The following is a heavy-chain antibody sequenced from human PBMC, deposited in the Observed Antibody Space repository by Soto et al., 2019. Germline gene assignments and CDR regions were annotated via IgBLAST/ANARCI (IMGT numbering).Heavy chain of an antibody. Sequence: QVHLVQSGAEVKKPGASVKVSCKTSGYSFSNYGISWVRQAPGQGLEWLGWISDYNGNTNYAQKFQGRVIMTTDTSTKTAYMVLRSLIFDDTAVYYCARDGYYGSGSYGMDVWGQGTTVTVSS. CDR3: ARDGYYGSGSYGMDV. D-gene: IGHD3-10*01. CDR1: GYSFSNYG. V-gene: IGHV1-18*01. CDR2: ISDYNGNT. J-gene: IGHJ6*02.